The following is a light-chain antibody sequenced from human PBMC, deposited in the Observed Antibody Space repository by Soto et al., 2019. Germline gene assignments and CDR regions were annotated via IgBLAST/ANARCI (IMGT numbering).Light chain of an antibody. V-gene: IGKV3-15*01. CDR3: QHYSNWPPT. Sequence: EMVMTQSPATMSVSTGERVTLSCRASDNVHRNLAWYQQKPGQGPSLLIYYASIRATGVQDSFTGSGSGPEFTLTISSMQSEDFGVYHCQHYSNWPPTFGPWTKVDIK. J-gene: IGKJ3*01. CDR1: DNVHRN. CDR2: YAS.